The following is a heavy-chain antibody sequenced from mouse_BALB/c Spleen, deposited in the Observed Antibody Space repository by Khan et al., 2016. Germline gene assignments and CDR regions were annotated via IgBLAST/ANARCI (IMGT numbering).Heavy chain of an antibody. CDR2: ISYSGST. D-gene: IGHD3-1*01. J-gene: IGHJ3*01. CDR3: EEARATTWFAY. V-gene: IGHV3-2*02. Sequence: EVELQESGPGLVKPSQSLSLTCTVTGYSITRDYAWNWIRQFPGNKLESMGYISYSGSTSYNPSLTSRFSITRDTSKNQFFLQLSSVPTEDTATYDWEEARATTWFAYGGQGTLVTVSA. CDR1: GYSITRDYA.